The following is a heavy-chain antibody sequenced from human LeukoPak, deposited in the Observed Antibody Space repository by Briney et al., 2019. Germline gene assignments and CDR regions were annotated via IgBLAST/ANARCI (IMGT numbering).Heavy chain of an antibody. J-gene: IGHJ6*03. CDR1: GYTFTNYG. Sequence: ASVKVSCKAFGYTFTNYGISWVRQAPGQGLEWMGWISTYNGDTNYAQKFQGRVTMTTDISTSTAYMELRSLKSDDTAVYYCARESYYYMDVWGKGATVSVSS. V-gene: IGHV1-18*01. CDR2: ISTYNGDT. CDR3: ARESYYYMDV.